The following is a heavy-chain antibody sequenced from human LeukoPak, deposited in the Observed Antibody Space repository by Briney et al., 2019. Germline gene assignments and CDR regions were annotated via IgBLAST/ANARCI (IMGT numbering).Heavy chain of an antibody. CDR2: KYYSVST. CDR3: ARGRSYGVDFDS. D-gene: IGHD5-18*01. Sequence: SETLSLTCDVSAVSINTCCYYWTWIPQPPGKGMDRIGYKYYSVSTMYNSSLRSRLTISLDSSKNQFSLRLTSVTAADTAVYYCARGRSYGVDFDSWRPGTLVIVSS. CDR1: AVSINTCCYY. V-gene: IGHV4-61*01. J-gene: IGHJ4*02.